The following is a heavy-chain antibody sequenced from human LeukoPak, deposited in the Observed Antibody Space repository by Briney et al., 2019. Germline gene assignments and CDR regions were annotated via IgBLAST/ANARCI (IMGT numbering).Heavy chain of an antibody. CDR3: AKENGNYYDSSGYPSY. Sequence: PGRSLRLSCAASGFTFSSYGMHWVRQAPGKGLEWVAVILYDGSNKYYADSVKGRFTISRDNSKNTLYLQMNSLRAEDTAVYYCAKENGNYYDSSGYPSYWGQGTLVTVSS. CDR2: ILYDGSNK. CDR1: GFTFSSYG. D-gene: IGHD3-22*01. J-gene: IGHJ4*02. V-gene: IGHV3-30*18.